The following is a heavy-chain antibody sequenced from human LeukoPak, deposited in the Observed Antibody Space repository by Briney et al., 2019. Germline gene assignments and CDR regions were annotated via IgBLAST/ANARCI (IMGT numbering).Heavy chain of an antibody. V-gene: IGHV1-8*01. CDR3: AGGPGYYGSGSSAGFDY. D-gene: IGHD3-10*01. Sequence: ASVKVSCKASGYTSTSYDINWVRQATGQGLEWMGWMIPNSGNTGSAQKFQGRVTMTRNTSISTAYMELSSLRSEDTAVYYCAGGPGYYGSGSSAGFDYWGQGTLVTVSS. J-gene: IGHJ4*02. CDR1: GYTSTSYD. CDR2: MIPNSGNT.